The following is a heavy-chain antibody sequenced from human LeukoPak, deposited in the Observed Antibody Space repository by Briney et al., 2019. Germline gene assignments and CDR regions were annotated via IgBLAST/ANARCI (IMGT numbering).Heavy chain of an antibody. D-gene: IGHD2-2*01. CDR2: IDATGFAT. CDR1: GGSFSGYY. Sequence: PSETLSLTCAVYGGSFSGYYWSWVRQVPGKGLEWVSAIDATGFATWYPDSVRGRFTISRDKSRNTVYLQMNSLRAEDTAVYYCASDTFYCSSTSCFRFDYWGQGTLVTVSS. J-gene: IGHJ4*02. V-gene: IGHV3-66*02. CDR3: ASDTFYCSSTSCFRFDY.